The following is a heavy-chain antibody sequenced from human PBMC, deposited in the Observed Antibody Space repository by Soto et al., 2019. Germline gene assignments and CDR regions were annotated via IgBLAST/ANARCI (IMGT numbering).Heavy chain of an antibody. V-gene: IGHV4-61*01. D-gene: IGHD6-19*01. CDR1: GGSVRSGSYY. CDR3: ATTTGWAFQL. Sequence: QVQLQESGPGLVKPSETLSLTCTVSGGSVRSGSYYWSWIRQPPGKGLEWIGYIYYNGNTNYNPSLKSRTTISLDTSENQLSLQLNSVTSSDTAVYPCATTTGWAFQLWGQGSLVTVSS. J-gene: IGHJ1*01. CDR2: IYYNGNT.